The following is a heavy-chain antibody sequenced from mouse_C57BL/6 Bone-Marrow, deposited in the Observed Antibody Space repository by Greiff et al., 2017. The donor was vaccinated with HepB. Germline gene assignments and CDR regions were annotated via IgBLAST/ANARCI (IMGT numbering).Heavy chain of an antibody. CDR2: ISSGGSYT. V-gene: IGHV5-6*01. CDR3: ARDDYGRRAY. CDR1: GFTFSSYG. Sequence: EVQGVESGGDLVKPGGSLKLSCAASGFTFSSYGMSWVRQTPDKRLEWVATISSGGSYTYYPDSVKGRFTISRDNAKNTLYLQMSHLKSEDTAMYYCARDDYGRRAYWGQGTLVTVSA. D-gene: IGHD2-4*01. J-gene: IGHJ3*01.